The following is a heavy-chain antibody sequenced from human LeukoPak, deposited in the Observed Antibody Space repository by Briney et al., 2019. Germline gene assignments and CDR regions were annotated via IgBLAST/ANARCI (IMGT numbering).Heavy chain of an antibody. J-gene: IGHJ4*02. CDR1: GGSISSSSYY. D-gene: IGHD1-1*01. V-gene: IGHV4-39*07. Sequence: PTETLSLTCTVSGGSISSSSYYWGWIRQPPVKGLEWIGSIYYSGSTYYNPSLKSRVTISVDTSKSQFSLYMDSVTAADTAVYYCARDWNRYAYWGQGTLVTVSS. CDR3: ARDWNRYAY. CDR2: IYYSGST.